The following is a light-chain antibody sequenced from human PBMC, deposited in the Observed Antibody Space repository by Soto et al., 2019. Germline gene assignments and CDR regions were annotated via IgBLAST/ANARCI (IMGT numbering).Light chain of an antibody. CDR2: GNS. J-gene: IGLJ1*01. CDR3: QSYDSSLSGSSV. V-gene: IGLV1-40*01. Sequence: QSVLTQPPSVSVAPGQSVTISCTGSSSNIGAGYDVHWYQQLPGTAPKLLIYGNSNRPSGVPDRFSGSKSGTSASLAITGLQAEDEADYYCQSYDSSLSGSSVFGTGTKVTVL. CDR1: SSNIGAGYD.